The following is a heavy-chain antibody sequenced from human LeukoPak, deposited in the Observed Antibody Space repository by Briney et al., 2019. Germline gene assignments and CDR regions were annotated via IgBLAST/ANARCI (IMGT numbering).Heavy chain of an antibody. CDR3: AKDNGDSRGYYLSPFDY. J-gene: IGHJ4*02. CDR2: MYSRGDT. Sequence: GGSLRLSCAASGFTVSDNYMSWVRQAPGKGLEWVSVMYSRGDTYYADSVKGRFTFSRDISKNTLYLQMNGLRTEVTAVYYCAKDNGDSRGYYLSPFDYWGQGTLVTVSS. CDR1: GFTVSDNY. D-gene: IGHD3-22*01. V-gene: IGHV3-53*01.